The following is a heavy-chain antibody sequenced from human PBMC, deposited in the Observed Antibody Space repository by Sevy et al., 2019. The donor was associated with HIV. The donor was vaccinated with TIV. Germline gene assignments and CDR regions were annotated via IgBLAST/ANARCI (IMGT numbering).Heavy chain of an antibody. CDR3: AKGPPFVVVPAAMPQSSVFDH. CDR2: ISYDGSNK. D-gene: IGHD2-2*01. V-gene: IGHV3-30*18. J-gene: IGHJ5*02. CDR1: GFTFSSYG. Sequence: GGSLRLSCAASGFTFSSYGMHWVRQAPGKGLEWVAVISYDGSNKYYADSVKGRFTISRDNSKNTLYLQMNSLRAEDTAVYYCAKGPPFVVVPAAMPQSSVFDHWGQGTLVTVSS.